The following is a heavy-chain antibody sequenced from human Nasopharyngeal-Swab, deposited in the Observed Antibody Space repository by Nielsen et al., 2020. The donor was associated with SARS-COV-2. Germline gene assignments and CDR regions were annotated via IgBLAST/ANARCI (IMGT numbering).Heavy chain of an antibody. D-gene: IGHD3-16*02. CDR1: GGSISSYY. Sequence: SETLSLTCTVSGGSISSYYWSWIRQPPGKGLEWIGYIYYTGSTMYNPSLKGRVTLSVDTSENQFSLRLTSVTAADSAVYYCARQDVSGSYRFMVYWGQGTLVTVSS. CDR2: IYYTGST. CDR3: ARQDVSGSYRFMVY. J-gene: IGHJ4*02. V-gene: IGHV4-59*08.